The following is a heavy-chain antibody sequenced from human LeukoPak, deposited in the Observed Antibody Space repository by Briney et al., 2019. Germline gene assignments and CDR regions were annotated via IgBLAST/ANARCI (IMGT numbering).Heavy chain of an antibody. Sequence: PSETLCLTCTVSGGSISSSSSFWGWIRQSPGRGLEWIANIYSSGTTYYNPSLDSRVTISVDTSKNQFSLKLTSVTAADAAVYYCFWSGYFHGMDVWGQGTTVTVSS. J-gene: IGHJ6*02. CDR2: IYSSGTT. V-gene: IGHV4-39*01. CDR3: FWSGYFHGMDV. CDR1: GGSISSSSSF. D-gene: IGHD3-3*01.